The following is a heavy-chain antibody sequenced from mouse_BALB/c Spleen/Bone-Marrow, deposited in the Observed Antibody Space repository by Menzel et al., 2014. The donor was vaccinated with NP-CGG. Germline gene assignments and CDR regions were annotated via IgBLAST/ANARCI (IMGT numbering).Heavy chain of an antibody. D-gene: IGHD2-3*01. J-gene: IGHJ1*01. CDR1: GYTFTSYW. CDR3: ARSHGYYPYWYFDV. V-gene: IGHV1-69*02. Sequence: VKLMASGAELVKPGAPVKLSCKASGYTFTSYWMNWVKQRPGRGLEWIGRIDPSDSETHYNQKFKDKATLTVDKSSSTAYIQLSSLTSEDSAVYYCARSHGYYPYWYFDVWGAGTTVTVSS. CDR2: IDPSDSET.